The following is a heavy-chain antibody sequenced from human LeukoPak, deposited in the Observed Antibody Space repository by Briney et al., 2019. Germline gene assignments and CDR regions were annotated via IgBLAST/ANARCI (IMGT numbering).Heavy chain of an antibody. Sequence: SETLSLTCTVSGGSISSSSYYWGWVRQPPGKGLEWIGSIYYSGSTYYNPSLKSRVTISVDTSKNQFSLKLSSVTAADTAVYYCARDSSTSQYYYYYYYMDVWGKGTTVTVSS. CDR3: ARDSSTSQYYYYYYYMDV. CDR1: GGSISSSSYY. CDR2: IYYSGST. V-gene: IGHV4-39*02. J-gene: IGHJ6*03. D-gene: IGHD2-2*01.